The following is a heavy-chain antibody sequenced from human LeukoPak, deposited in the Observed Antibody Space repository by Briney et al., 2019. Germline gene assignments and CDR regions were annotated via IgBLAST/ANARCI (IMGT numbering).Heavy chain of an antibody. CDR1: GFTFSDYY. CDR3: AREKTYYYDSSGYPPLYYFDY. J-gene: IGHJ4*02. CDR2: ISSSGSTI. Sequence: GGSLRLSCAASGFTFSDYYMSWIRQAPGKGLEWVSYISSSGSTIYYADSVKGRLTISRDNAKNSLYLQMNSLRAEDTAVYYCAREKTYYYDSSGYPPLYYFDYWGQGTLVTVSS. V-gene: IGHV3-11*01. D-gene: IGHD3-22*01.